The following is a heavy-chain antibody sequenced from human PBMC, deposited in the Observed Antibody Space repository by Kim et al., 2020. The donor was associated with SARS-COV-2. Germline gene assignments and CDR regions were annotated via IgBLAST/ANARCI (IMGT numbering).Heavy chain of an antibody. D-gene: IGHD3-22*01. CDR2: IIPTFETT. CDR1: GGTFGSYG. V-gene: IGHV1-69*13. CDR3: ARSLETYYYDISGYYPFDAFEI. Sequence: SVKVSCRASGGTFGSYGFSWVRQAPGQGLEWMGGIIPTFETTNYAQRSQGRVTITADESTSTVYMELSSLRSEDTAIYYCARSLETYYYDISGYYPFDAFEIWGQGTLVTVSS. J-gene: IGHJ3*02.